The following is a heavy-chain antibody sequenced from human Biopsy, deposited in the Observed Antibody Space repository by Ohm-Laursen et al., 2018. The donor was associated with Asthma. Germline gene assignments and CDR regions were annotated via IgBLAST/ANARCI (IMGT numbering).Heavy chain of an antibody. D-gene: IGHD6-6*01. V-gene: IGHV4-39*02. Sequence: GTLSLTCTVSGGSMSSSSYYWGWIRQPPGKGLEWMGSISYTGSAYHNPSLKSRVTISVNTSKNHFSRKLSSVTAADTAVYYCARAVSSSSYWYFDLWGRGDLVTVSS. CDR1: GGSMSSSSYY. CDR3: ARAVSSSSYWYFDL. CDR2: ISYTGSA. J-gene: IGHJ2*01.